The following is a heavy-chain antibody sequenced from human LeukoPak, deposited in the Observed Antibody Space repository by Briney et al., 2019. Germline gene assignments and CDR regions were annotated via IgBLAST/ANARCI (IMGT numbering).Heavy chain of an antibody. V-gene: IGHV1-2*02. D-gene: IGHD2-2*01. J-gene: IGHJ4*02. CDR3: ARDEGYCSSTSCYSAFFFDY. CDR2: INPNSGGT. CDR1: GYTFTGYY. Sequence: ASVKVSCKASGYTFTGYYMHWVRQAPGQGLEWMGWINPNSGGTNYAQKFQGRVTMTRDTSISTAYMELSRLRSDDTAVYYCARDEGYCSSTSCYSAFFFDYWGQGTLVTVSS.